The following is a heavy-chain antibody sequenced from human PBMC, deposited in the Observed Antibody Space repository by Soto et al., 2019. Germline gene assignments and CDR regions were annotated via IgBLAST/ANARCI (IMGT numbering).Heavy chain of an antibody. CDR3: AMVDNYVPPTPQDV. D-gene: IGHD3-16*01. CDR1: GYIFVNYG. Sequence: QVQLVQSGGEVRKPGSSVKVSCKASGYIFVNYGIAWVRQAPGQGLEWMGWISTYSGNTHYASKVQGRLTMTTDTSTSTAYMDLGSLTSYDTAVYYRAMVDNYVPPTPQDVWGQGTTVTVSS. CDR2: ISTYSGNT. V-gene: IGHV1-18*01. J-gene: IGHJ6*02.